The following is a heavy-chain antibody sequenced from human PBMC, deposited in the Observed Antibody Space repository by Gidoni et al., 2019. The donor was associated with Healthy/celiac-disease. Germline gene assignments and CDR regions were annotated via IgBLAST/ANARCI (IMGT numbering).Heavy chain of an antibody. V-gene: IGHV4-61*01. CDR1: GGSVSSGSYY. J-gene: IGHJ5*02. Sequence: QVQLQESGPGLVKPSETLSLTCTVSGGSVSSGSYYWSWIRQPPGKGLEWIGYIYYSGSTNYNPSLKSRDTISVDTSKNQFSLKLSSVTAADTAVYYCARDPDYGGNNWFDPWGQGTLVTVSS. D-gene: IGHD4-17*01. CDR3: ARDPDYGGNNWFDP. CDR2: IYYSGST.